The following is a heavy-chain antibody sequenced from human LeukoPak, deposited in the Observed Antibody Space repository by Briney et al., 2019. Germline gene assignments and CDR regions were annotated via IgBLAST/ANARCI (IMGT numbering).Heavy chain of an antibody. CDR1: GFTFRRFW. CDR2: IKSDGCST. J-gene: IGHJ4*02. Sequence: PGGSLGLSCAASGFTFRRFWMHWLPEAPGKGLVWVSRIKSDGCSTSYADSVKGLCTISRHNAKNTLYLQMDSVRAEDTAGYYCVRFDAISQFDSWGQGTLVTVSS. CDR3: VRFDAISQFDS. D-gene: IGHD2/OR15-2a*01. V-gene: IGHV3-74*01.